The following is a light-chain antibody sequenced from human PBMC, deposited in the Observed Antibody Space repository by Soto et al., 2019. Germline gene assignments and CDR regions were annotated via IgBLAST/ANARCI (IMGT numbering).Light chain of an antibody. CDR3: QSYDSSLSGARV. J-gene: IGLJ1*01. CDR2: GNS. Sequence: QSVLTQPPLVSGAPGQRVTISCTGSSSNIGAGYDVHWYQQLPGTAPKLLIYGNSNRPSGVPDQFSGSKSGTSASLAITGLQAEDEADYYCQSYDSSLSGARVFGTGXEVTGL. CDR1: SSNIGAGYD. V-gene: IGLV1-40*01.